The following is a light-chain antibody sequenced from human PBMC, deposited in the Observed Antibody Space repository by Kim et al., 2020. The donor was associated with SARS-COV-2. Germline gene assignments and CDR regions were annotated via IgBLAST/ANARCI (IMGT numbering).Light chain of an antibody. CDR1: QDINNY. CDR3: QQYEDLPLT. V-gene: IGKV1-33*01. Sequence: ASVGDRVTITCRATQDINNYLKWYQQKPGKAPNLLIYDASMLETGVPSRFSGSGSGTDFTFTISSLQPEDFATYYCQQYEDLPLTFGGGTKVDIK. J-gene: IGKJ4*01. CDR2: DAS.